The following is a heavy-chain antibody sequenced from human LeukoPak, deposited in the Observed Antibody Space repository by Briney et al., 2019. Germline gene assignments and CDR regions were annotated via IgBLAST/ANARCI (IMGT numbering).Heavy chain of an antibody. CDR3: ARDTGLIGRQLEYFQH. V-gene: IGHV3-21*06. Sequence: TGGSLRLSCAASGYTFTAFSLNWVRQAPGKGLEWVSSISHDGAAIFYADSVEGRFTVSRDDGKNSVYLQMNSLRPDDTATYYCARDTGLIGRQLEYFQHWGQGALVTVSS. J-gene: IGHJ1*01. CDR1: GYTFTAFS. D-gene: IGHD1-1*01. CDR2: ISHDGAAI.